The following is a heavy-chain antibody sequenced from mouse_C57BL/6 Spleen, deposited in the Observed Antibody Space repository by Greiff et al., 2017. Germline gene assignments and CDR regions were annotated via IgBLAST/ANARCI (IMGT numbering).Heavy chain of an antibody. CDR3: ARGGTAQATRGFAY. Sequence: QVQLQQSGPELVKPGASVKISCKASGYAFSSSWMNWVKQRPGKGLEWIGRIYPGGGDTNYNGKFKGKATLTADKSSSTAYMQLSSLTSEDSAVYFCARGGTAQATRGFAYWGQGTLVTVSA. J-gene: IGHJ3*01. CDR2: IYPGGGDT. D-gene: IGHD3-2*02. V-gene: IGHV1-82*01. CDR1: GYAFSSSW.